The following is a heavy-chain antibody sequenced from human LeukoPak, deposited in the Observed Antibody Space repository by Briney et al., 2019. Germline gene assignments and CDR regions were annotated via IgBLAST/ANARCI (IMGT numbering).Heavy chain of an antibody. V-gene: IGHV1-3*01. CDR3: ARGIWSRTVSSYYFDY. Sequence: GASVKVSCKASGFTFTNYAMQWVRQAPGQRLERMGWINAGNGHTRYSQRFQGRVTITRDTSATTVYMEVTSLRSEDTAVYYCARGIWSRTVSSYYFDYWGQGTLVTVSS. D-gene: IGHD3-3*01. CDR1: GFTFTNYA. CDR2: INAGNGHT. J-gene: IGHJ4*02.